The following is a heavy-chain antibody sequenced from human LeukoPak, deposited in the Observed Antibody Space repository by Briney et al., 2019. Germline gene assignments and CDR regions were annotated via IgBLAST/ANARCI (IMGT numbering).Heavy chain of an antibody. D-gene: IGHD7-27*01. J-gene: IGHJ3*02. CDR1: GGSISSSSYY. CDR3: ARGSPNWGNSAFDI. CDR2: IYTSGST. V-gene: IGHV4-61*02. Sequence: KPSETLSLTCTVSGGSISSSSYYWSWIRQPAGKGLEWIGRIYTSGSTNYNSSLKSRVSISVDTSKNQFSLKVNSVTAADTAMYYCARGSPNWGNSAFDIWGQGTMVTVSS.